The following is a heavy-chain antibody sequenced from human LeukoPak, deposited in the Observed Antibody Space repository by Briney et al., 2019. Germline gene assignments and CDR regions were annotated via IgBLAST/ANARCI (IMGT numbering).Heavy chain of an antibody. CDR3: ARAYGARPYYYFDY. CDR2: IYNSGST. J-gene: IGHJ4*02. Sequence: KPSETLSLTFTVSGGSISSYYWSWTRPPPGKGLEWIGHIYNSGSTKYNPSLKSRVTISVDTSKNQFSLKLSSVTAADTAMYYCARAYGARPYYYFDYWGQGTLVTVSS. V-gene: IGHV4-59*01. D-gene: IGHD4-17*01. CDR1: GGSISSYY.